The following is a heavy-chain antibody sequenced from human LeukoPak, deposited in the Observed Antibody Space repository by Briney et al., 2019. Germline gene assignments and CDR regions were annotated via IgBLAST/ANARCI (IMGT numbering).Heavy chain of an antibody. CDR3: ARSTYYYDSSGYLGFDY. J-gene: IGHJ4*02. D-gene: IGHD3-22*01. CDR1: GFTFSSYS. Sequence: GGSLRLSCAASGFTFSSYSMNWVRQAPGKGLEWVSSISRSSSYIYYADSVKGRFTISRDNAKNSLYLQMNSLRAEDTAVYYCARSTYYYDSSGYLGFDYWGQGTLVTVSS. V-gene: IGHV3-21*01. CDR2: ISRSSSYI.